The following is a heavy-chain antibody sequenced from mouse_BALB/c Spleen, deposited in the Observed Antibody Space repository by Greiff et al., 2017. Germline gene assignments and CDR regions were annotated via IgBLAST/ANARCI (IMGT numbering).Heavy chain of an antibody. CDR3: ARDITDY. V-gene: IGHV7-3*02. J-gene: IGHJ4*01. Sequence: EVKVVESGGGLVQPGGSLRLSCATSGFTFTDYYMSWVRQPPGKALEWLGFIRNKANGYTTEYSASVKGRFTISRDNSQSILYLQMNTLRAEDSATYYCARDITDYWGQGTSVTVSA. CDR1: GFTFTDYY. CDR2: IRNKANGYTT.